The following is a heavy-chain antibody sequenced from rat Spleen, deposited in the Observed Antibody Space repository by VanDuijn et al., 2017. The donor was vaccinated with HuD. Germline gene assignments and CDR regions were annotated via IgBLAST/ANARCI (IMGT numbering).Heavy chain of an antibody. CDR3: ERQGPHSVYDGTHWGGDWVAY. CDR1: GFTFSRYW. CDR2: ISYEGSST. V-gene: IGHV5-22*01. J-gene: IGHJ2*01. Sequence: EVQLVETGGGLVQPGRSLKLSCVASGFTFSRYWMYWVRQAPKKGLEWVASISYEGSSTYYGDSVKGRFTISRDNAKSTLYLQMNSLRSEDTATYYCERQGPHSVYDGTHWGGDWVAYWGQGVMVTVSS. D-gene: IGHD1-12*02.